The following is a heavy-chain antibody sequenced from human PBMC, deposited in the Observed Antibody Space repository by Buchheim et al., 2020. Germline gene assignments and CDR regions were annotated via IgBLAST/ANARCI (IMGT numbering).Heavy chain of an antibody. D-gene: IGHD1-26*01. CDR2: IYNSGGT. CDR3: ARGEWESGMGIDY. V-gene: IGHV4-30-4*08. J-gene: IGHJ4*02. CDR1: GGSITSGHNY. Sequence: QVQLQESGPGLVKPSQTLSLTCTVSGGSITSGHNYWSWIRQHPGKGLEWIGYIYNSGGTYYNPSLKSRVTISVDTSKDRLSLKLSSVTAADTAVYYCARGEWESGMGIDYWGQGTL.